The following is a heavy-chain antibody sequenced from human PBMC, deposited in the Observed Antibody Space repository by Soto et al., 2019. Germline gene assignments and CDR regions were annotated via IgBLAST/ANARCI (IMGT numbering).Heavy chain of an antibody. J-gene: IGHJ6*02. CDR3: ATNKAARPYYYYYGMNV. Sequence: SETLSLTCTVSGGSISSSSYYWGWIRQPPGKGLEWIGSIYYSGSTYYNPSLNSRVTISVDTSKNQFSLKLSSVTAADTAVYSCATNKAARPYYYYYGMNVWGQGTTVTV. V-gene: IGHV4-39*01. CDR1: GGSISSSSYY. CDR2: IYYSGST. D-gene: IGHD6-6*01.